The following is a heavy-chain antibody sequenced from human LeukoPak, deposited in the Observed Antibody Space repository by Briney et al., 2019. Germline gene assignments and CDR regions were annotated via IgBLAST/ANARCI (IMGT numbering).Heavy chain of an antibody. Sequence: KTSETLSLTCTVSGRSISSSTYYWDWIRQPPGKGLEWIASISYSGSTYYNSSLESRVTISVDTSKNHVPLKLRSVTAADTAVYYCASGEYNYGFPPFDYWGQGTLVTVSS. CDR1: GRSISSSTYY. CDR2: ISYSGST. D-gene: IGHD5-18*01. CDR3: ASGEYNYGFPPFDY. V-gene: IGHV4-39*02. J-gene: IGHJ4*02.